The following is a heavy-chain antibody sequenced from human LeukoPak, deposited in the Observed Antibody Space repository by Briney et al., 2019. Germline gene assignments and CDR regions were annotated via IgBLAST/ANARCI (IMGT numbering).Heavy chain of an antibody. CDR3: ARVVTMVRGVQVGDY. Sequence: ASVKVSCKASGYTFTSYGISWVRQAPGQGLEWMGWISAYNGNTNYAQKLQGRVTMTTDTSTNTAYMELRSLRPDDTAVYYCARVVTMVRGVQVGDYWGQGTLVTVSS. V-gene: IGHV1-18*04. CDR2: ISAYNGNT. CDR1: GYTFTSYG. D-gene: IGHD3-10*01. J-gene: IGHJ4*02.